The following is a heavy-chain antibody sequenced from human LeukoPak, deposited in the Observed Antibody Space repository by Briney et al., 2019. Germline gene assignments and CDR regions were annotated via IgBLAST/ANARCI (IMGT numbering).Heavy chain of an antibody. CDR3: AREGYSSSTTYYYYYMDV. D-gene: IGHD6-13*01. V-gene: IGHV3-21*01. J-gene: IGHJ6*03. Sequence: SVKGRFTISRDNAKNALYLQMNSLRAEDTAVYYCAREGYSSSTTYYYYYMDVWGKGTTVTVSS.